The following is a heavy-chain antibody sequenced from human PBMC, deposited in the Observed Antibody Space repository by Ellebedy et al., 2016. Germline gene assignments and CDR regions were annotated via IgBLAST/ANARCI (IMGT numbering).Heavy chain of an antibody. CDR2: VYYTGST. CDR1: GGSVSSSPYY. J-gene: IGHJ6*03. D-gene: IGHD2-21*02. CDR3: ATPPGLRTPYYYYMDV. Sequence: SETLSLXXTVSGGSVSSSPYYWGWIRQPPGKGLEWIGSVYYTGSTYYNPSLKSRVTISVDTSKNHFSLKLSSVTAADTAVYYCATPPGLRTPYYYYMDVWGKGTTVTVSS. V-gene: IGHV4-39*02.